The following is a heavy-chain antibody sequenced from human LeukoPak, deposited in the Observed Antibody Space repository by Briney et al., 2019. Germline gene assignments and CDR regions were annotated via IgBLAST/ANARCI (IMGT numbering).Heavy chain of an antibody. CDR1: GFTFSSYV. V-gene: IGHV3-30-3*01. J-gene: IGHJ4*02. CDR3: ANPQSRGYDYLDY. CDR2: ISFDGSNK. Sequence: GGSLRLSCAASGFTFSSYVMHWVRQAPGEGLEWVAVISFDGSNKYYGDSLKGRFTISRDNSKNTLYLQMNSLRGDDTAVYYCANPQSRGYDYLDYWGQGTLVTVSS. D-gene: IGHD5-12*01.